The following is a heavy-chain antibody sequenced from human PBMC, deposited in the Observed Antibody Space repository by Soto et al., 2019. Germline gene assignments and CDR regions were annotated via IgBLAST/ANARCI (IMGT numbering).Heavy chain of an antibody. Sequence: QVQLQQWGAGLLKPSETLSLTCAVYGGSFSGCYWSWIRQPPGKGLEWIGEINHSGSTNYNPSLKNRVTISVDTSKSPFSLKLSSVTAADTAVYYCARGGQAPAYYYDSSGYYWRGYFQHWGQGTLVTVSS. CDR1: GGSFSGCY. CDR3: ARGGQAPAYYYDSSGYYWRGYFQH. J-gene: IGHJ1*01. V-gene: IGHV4-34*01. D-gene: IGHD3-22*01. CDR2: INHSGST.